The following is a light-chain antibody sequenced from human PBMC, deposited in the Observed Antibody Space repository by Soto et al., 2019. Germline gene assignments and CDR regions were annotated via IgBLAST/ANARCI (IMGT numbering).Light chain of an antibody. V-gene: IGKV3-15*01. CDR3: QQYNNWPLT. CDR2: GAS. J-gene: IGKJ4*01. CDR1: QSVSSK. Sequence: IVMTQSAATLSVCPGERATLSCRASQSVSSKLAWYQQKPGQAPRLLIYGASTRATGIPARFSGSGSGTEFTLTISSLQSEDFAVYYCQQYNNWPLTFGGGTKVEIK.